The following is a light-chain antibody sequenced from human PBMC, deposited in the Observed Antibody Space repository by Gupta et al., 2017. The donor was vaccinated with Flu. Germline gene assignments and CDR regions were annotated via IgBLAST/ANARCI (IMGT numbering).Light chain of an antibody. CDR1: STGRKS. J-gene: IGLJ1*01. Sequence: SHVLTQPPSVSVATGKTARIAGGGNSTGRKSGHWYQKKPGQALVLVVYEDSDRRSGFPERFSGSNSGKTDTLTIRRVEAGYEADYYCQVSDSSRDHEVFGTGTKLTVL. CDR2: EDS. CDR3: QVSDSSRDHEV. V-gene: IGLV3-21*03.